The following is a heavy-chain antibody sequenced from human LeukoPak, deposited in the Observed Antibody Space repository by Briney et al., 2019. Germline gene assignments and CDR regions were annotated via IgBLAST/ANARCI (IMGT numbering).Heavy chain of an antibody. CDR1: GGSISSYY. J-gene: IGHJ2*01. D-gene: IGHD3-22*01. V-gene: IGHV4-59*01. CDR2: IYYSGNT. CDR3: ARDRDSSGLRDFDL. Sequence: SGTLSLTCTVSGGSISSYYWSWIRQPPGKGLEWIGYIYYSGNTNSISIDTSKNQFSLQLSSMTAADTAVYYCARDRDSSGLRDFDLWGRGTLVTVSA.